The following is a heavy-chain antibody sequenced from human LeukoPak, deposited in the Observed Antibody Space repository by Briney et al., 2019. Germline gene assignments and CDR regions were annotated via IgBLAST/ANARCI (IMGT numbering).Heavy chain of an antibody. CDR3: ARDCRTSYGSGREFDY. CDR2: LSSSSSYT. J-gene: IGHJ4*02. CDR1: GFPFNDYY. Sequence: GSLRLSCAAPGFPFNDYYMSWIRQAPGKGLEWVSYLSSSSSYTNYADSVKGRFTISRDNAKNSLYLQMNSLRAEDTAVYYCARDCRTSYGSGREFDYWGQGTLVTVSS. D-gene: IGHD3-10*01. V-gene: IGHV3-11*06.